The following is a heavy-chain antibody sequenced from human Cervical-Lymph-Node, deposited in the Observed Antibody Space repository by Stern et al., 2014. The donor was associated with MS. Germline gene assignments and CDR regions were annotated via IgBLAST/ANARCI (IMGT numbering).Heavy chain of an antibody. Sequence: EDQLVESGPEVKRPGESLKISCQASGYTFTSYWIGWVRQMPGKGLEWIAIIFPGGSDIRYSPSFQGQVTISADKSSSTAYLRWNNLKASETAIYYCARQRYFDYWGQGTLVTVSS. V-gene: IGHV5-51*01. CDR2: IFPGGSDI. CDR1: GYTFTSYW. CDR3: ARQRYFDY. J-gene: IGHJ4*02.